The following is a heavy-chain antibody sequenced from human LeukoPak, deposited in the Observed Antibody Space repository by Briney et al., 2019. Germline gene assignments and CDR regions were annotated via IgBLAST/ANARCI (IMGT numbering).Heavy chain of an antibody. CDR1: GFTLSSYW. J-gene: IGHJ4*02. CDR2: IKQDGSEK. CDR3: ARVPTHYYCYFDY. Sequence: SGGSLRLSCAASGFTLSSYWMSWVRQAPGKGLEWVANIKQDGSEKYYVDSVKGRFTISRDNAKNSLYLQMNSLRAEDTAVYHCARVPTHYYCYFDYWGQGTLVTVSS. V-gene: IGHV3-7*03. D-gene: IGHD3-10*01.